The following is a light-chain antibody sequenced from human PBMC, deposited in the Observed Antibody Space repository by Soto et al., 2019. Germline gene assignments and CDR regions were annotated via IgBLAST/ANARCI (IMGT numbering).Light chain of an antibody. V-gene: IGKV1-5*01. CDR1: QRIDRY. CDR3: QQYKDDAWT. J-gene: IGKJ1*01. Sequence: DIQLTQYPSTLSASVGDRVTITCRASQRIDRYLAWYQQKPGKAPKLLVYDASTLEGGVPSRFSGSGSATEFILIISSLQPDAFATYYCQQYKDDAWTLGQGTKVDIK. CDR2: DAS.